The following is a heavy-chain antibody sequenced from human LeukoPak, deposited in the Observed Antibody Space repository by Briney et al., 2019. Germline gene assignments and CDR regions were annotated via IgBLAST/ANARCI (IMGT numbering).Heavy chain of an antibody. Sequence: SETLSLTCTVSGGSISSYYWSWIRQPPGKGLEWIGYIYYSGSTNYNPSLKSRVTISVDTSKNQFSLKLSSVTAADTAVYYCARQRDYDSSGYRDLYYFDYWGQGTLVTVSS. D-gene: IGHD3-22*01. CDR3: ARQRDYDSSGYRDLYYFDY. CDR1: GGSISSYY. V-gene: IGHV4-59*08. J-gene: IGHJ4*02. CDR2: IYYSGST.